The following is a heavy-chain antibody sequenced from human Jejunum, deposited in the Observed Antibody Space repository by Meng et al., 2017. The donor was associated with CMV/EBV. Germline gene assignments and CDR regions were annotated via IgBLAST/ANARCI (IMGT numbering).Heavy chain of an antibody. CDR1: NDG. CDR2: IRYDGSEK. Sequence: NDGMHWVRKGQGEGLEWVAFIRYDGSEKYYTDSLKGRFTISRDNSKNTLYLQMNSLRAEDTAVYYCAKVGYCSTTSCSLGAFDMWGQGSVVTVSS. D-gene: IGHD2-2*01. J-gene: IGHJ3*02. V-gene: IGHV3-30*02. CDR3: AKVGYCSTTSCSLGAFDM.